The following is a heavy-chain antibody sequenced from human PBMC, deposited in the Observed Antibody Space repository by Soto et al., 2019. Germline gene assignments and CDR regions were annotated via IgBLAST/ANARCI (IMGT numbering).Heavy chain of an antibody. CDR2: MNPNSGNT. CDR1: GYTFTSYD. J-gene: IGHJ6*03. Sequence: ASVKVSCKASGYTFTSYDTNWVRQATGQGLEWMGWMNPNSGNTGYAQKFQGRVTTTRNTSISTAYMELSSLRSEDTAVYYCGRGPADSVYDFGGGYNHYYYYYYMDVGGKGTTVTVSS. CDR3: GRGPADSVYDFGGGYNHYYYYYYMDV. V-gene: IGHV1-8*01. D-gene: IGHD3-3*01.